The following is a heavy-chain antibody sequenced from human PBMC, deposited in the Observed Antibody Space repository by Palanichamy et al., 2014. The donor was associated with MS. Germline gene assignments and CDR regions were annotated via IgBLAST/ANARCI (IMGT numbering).Heavy chain of an antibody. J-gene: IGHJ3*02. D-gene: IGHD3-10*01. Sequence: QVQLVQSGAEVKKPGSSVKVSCKASGGTFSSYTINWVRQAPGQGLEWMGRIIPVLGIANYAQKFQDRVTITADESTSTAYMELSSLRSQDTAVYFCARGVDYYGSGSSDDAFDIWGQGTMVTISS. CDR2: IIPVLGIA. CDR1: GGTFSSYT. V-gene: IGHV1-69*02. CDR3: ARGVDYYGSGSSDDAFDI.